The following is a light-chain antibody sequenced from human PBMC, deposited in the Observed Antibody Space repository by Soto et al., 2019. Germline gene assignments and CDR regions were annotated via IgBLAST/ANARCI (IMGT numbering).Light chain of an antibody. V-gene: IGLV2-14*01. J-gene: IGLJ2*01. CDR2: EVS. CDR1: SSDVGSYNY. Sequence: QSALTQPASVSGSPGQSITISCTGTSSDVGSYNYVSWSQQHPGKAPELLIYEVSNRPSGVSNRFSGSKSGNTASLTISGLQAEDEADYYCSSYTSSSTLVFGGVTKLTVL. CDR3: SSYTSSSTLV.